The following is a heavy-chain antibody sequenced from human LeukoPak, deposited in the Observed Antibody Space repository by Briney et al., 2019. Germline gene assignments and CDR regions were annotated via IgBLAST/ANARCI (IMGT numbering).Heavy chain of an antibody. V-gene: IGHV5-51*01. CDR2: IYPGDSDT. J-gene: IGHJ6*03. CDR3: ARLAAAGTDYYYYYMDV. CDR1: GYSFTSYW. D-gene: IGHD6-13*01. Sequence: GESLKISCKGSGYSFTSYWISWVRQMPGKGLEWMGIIYPGDSDTRYSPSFQGQVTISADKSISTAYLQWSSLKASDTAMYYCARLAAAGTDYYYYYMDVWGKGTTVTVSS.